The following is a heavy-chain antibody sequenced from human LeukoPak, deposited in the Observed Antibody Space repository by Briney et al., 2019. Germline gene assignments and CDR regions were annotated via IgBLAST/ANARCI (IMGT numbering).Heavy chain of an antibody. Sequence: ASVKVSCKVSGCTFTDYYMHWVQQAPGKGLEWMGLVDPEDGETIYAEKFQGRVTITADTPTDTAYMELSSLRSEDTAVYYCATGLQDYYGSGSYYNVGKVWGQGTLVTVSS. D-gene: IGHD3-10*01. CDR3: ATGLQDYYGSGSYYNVGKV. CDR2: VDPEDGET. CDR1: GCTFTDYY. J-gene: IGHJ4*02. V-gene: IGHV1-69-2*01.